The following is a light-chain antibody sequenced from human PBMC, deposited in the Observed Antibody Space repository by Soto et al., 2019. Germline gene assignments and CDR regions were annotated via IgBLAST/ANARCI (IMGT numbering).Light chain of an antibody. Sequence: EIVLTQSPGTLYLSPGERATLSCRASQSVSSSYLAWYQQKPGQAPRLLIYDASSRATGIPDRFSGSGSGTDFTLTISRLEPEDFAVYYCQQYGSSPYTFGQGTKLEI. CDR2: DAS. CDR3: QQYGSSPYT. J-gene: IGKJ2*01. V-gene: IGKV3-20*01. CDR1: QSVSSSY.